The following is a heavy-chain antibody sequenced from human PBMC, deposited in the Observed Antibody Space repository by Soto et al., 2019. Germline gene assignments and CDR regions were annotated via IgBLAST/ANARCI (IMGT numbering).Heavy chain of an antibody. CDR2: ISSSSTI. CDR1: GFTFSSYS. V-gene: IGHV3-48*02. D-gene: IGHD5-12*01. Sequence: GGSLRLSCAASGFTFSSYSMNWVRQAPGKGLEWVSYISSSSTIYYADSVKGRFTISRDNAKNSLYLQMNSLRDEDTAVYYCTRARMVAPAYYFDYWGQGTLVTVSS. CDR3: TRARMVAPAYYFDY. J-gene: IGHJ4*02.